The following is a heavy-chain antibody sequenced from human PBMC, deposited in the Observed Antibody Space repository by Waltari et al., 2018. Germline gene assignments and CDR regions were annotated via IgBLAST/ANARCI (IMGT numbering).Heavy chain of an antibody. J-gene: IGHJ3*02. CDR1: GFPFSSYG. CDR3: AKMAGGSQIGAFDI. V-gene: IGHV3-30*18. Sequence: QVQLVESGGGVVQPGRSLRLSCAASGFPFSSYGTHWVPQAPGKGLEWVAVIWYDGSNKYYADSVKGRFTISRDNSKNTLYLQMNSLRAEDTAVYYCAKMAGGSQIGAFDIWGQGTMVTVSS. D-gene: IGHD5-12*01. CDR2: IWYDGSNK.